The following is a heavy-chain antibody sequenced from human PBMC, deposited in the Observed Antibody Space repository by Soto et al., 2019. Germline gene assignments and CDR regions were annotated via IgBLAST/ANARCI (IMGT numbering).Heavy chain of an antibody. Sequence: EVQLLESGGGLVQPGGSLRLSCVASGFSFSGYAMSWVRQAPGKGLVWVSSMTATGVSIYYADSVRGRFTISRDNSKNTQYLQMSSLSAEDTARYYCAKDSIPYSSSYDRDHWGRVALGTVSS. CDR3: AKDSIPYSSSYDRDH. CDR2: MTATGVSI. CDR1: GFSFSGYA. D-gene: IGHD6-6*01. V-gene: IGHV3-23*01. J-gene: IGHJ4*02.